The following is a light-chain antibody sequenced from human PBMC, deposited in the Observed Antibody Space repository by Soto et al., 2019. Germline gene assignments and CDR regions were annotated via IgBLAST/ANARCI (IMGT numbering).Light chain of an antibody. CDR1: QSLVYSDGNTY. CDR3: MQGTHWRPGPKRAYT. CDR2: KVS. Sequence: DVVMTQSPLSLPVTLGQPASISCRSSQSLVYSDGNTYLNWFQQRPGQSPRRLVYKVSNRDSGVPDTCSGSGSGTDFTLKISRVEAEDVGVYYCMQGTHWRPGPKRAYTFGQGTKLEIK. V-gene: IGKV2-30*01. J-gene: IGKJ2*01.